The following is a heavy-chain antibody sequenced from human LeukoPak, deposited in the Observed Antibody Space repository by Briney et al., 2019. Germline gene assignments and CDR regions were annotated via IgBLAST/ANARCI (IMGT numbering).Heavy chain of an antibody. CDR3: TSPRRDGYNYVY. CDR2: IRSKANSYAT. Sequence: GGSLRLSCAASGFTFSGSAMHWVRQASGKGLEWVGRIRSKANSYATAYAAAVKGRFTISRDDSKNTAYLQMNSLKTEDTAVYYCTSPRRDGYNYVYWGQGTLVTVSS. J-gene: IGHJ4*02. V-gene: IGHV3-73*01. CDR1: GFTFSGSA. D-gene: IGHD5-24*01.